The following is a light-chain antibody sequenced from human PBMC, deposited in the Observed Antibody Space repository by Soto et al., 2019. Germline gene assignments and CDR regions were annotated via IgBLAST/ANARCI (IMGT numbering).Light chain of an antibody. V-gene: IGKV3-11*01. CDR3: QQSYIEPWGT. J-gene: IGKJ1*01. CDR1: QSVSSY. Sequence: EIVLTQSPGTLSFSAGERATLSCSASQSVSSYLAWYQQKPGQAPRLLIYDASNRATGIPARFSGSGSGTDFSLAISNLQPEDFATYYCQQSYIEPWGTCGQGTKVDIK. CDR2: DAS.